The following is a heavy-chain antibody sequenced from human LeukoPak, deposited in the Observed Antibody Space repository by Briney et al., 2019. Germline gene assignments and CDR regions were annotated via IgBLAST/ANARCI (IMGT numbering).Heavy chain of an antibody. CDR3: ARGIGTGRQPFDY. CDR2: ISSSGTTI. CDR1: GFTFSSYE. Sequence: GGPLRLSCAASGFTFSSYEMNWVRQAPGKGLEWVSYISSSGTTIYYADSVKGRFTISRDNAKNSLYLQMNSLRAEDTAVYYCARGIGTGRQPFDYWGQGTLVTVSS. D-gene: IGHD1-1*01. J-gene: IGHJ4*02. V-gene: IGHV3-48*03.